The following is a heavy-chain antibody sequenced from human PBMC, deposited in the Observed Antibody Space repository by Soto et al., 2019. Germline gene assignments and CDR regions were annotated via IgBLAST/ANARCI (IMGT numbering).Heavy chain of an antibody. Sequence: QVQLVQSGAEVKKPGSSVKVSCKASGGNFSSYTISWVRQAPGQGLEWMGRIIPILGIANYAQKFQGRVTITADKSTSTAYMELSSLRSEDTAVYYCARAGVPWQDAFDIWGQGTMVTVSS. CDR3: ARAGVPWQDAFDI. V-gene: IGHV1-69*02. CDR1: GGNFSSYT. D-gene: IGHD3-3*01. J-gene: IGHJ3*02. CDR2: IIPILGIA.